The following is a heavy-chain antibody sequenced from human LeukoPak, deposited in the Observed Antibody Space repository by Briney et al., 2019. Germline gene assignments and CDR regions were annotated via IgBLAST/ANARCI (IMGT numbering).Heavy chain of an antibody. CDR2: IYYSGST. CDR3: ASKEYYYDSSGYYRDY. J-gene: IGHJ4*02. D-gene: IGHD3-22*01. Sequence: PSETLSLTCSVSGGSISSGDYYWSWIRQPPGKGLEWIGYIYYSGSTYYNPSLKSRVTISVDTSKNQFSLKLSSVTAADTAVYYCASKEYYYDSSGYYRDYWGQGTLVTVSS. V-gene: IGHV4-30-4*08. CDR1: GGSISSGDYY.